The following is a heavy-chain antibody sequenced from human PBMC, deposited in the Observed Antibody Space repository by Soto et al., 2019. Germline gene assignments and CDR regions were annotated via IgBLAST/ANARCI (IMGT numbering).Heavy chain of an antibody. J-gene: IGHJ6*02. V-gene: IGHV4-30-2*06. Sequence: QVQLQESGSGLVKPSQTLSVTCGVSGGSMSSGGHSWSWIRQSPGKGLEWIGCIYATGKTYYNPSLKRRVTISVDPSTNQFSLNVTSVTAADTAVYYCARAPPGPSPRWDVWGQGTTVTVSS. CDR1: GGSMSSGGHS. CDR2: IYATGKT. CDR3: ARAPPGPSPRWDV. D-gene: IGHD3-10*01.